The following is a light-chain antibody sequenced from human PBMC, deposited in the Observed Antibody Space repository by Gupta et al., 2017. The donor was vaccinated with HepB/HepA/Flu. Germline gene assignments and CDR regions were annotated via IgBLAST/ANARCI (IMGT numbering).Light chain of an antibody. CDR3: QQWSNWPPPYS. V-gene: IGKV3-11*01. Sequence: EIVLTQSTATLSLSPWERATLSCRASQSVSSYLSWSQQKPGQAPRLLIYDASNRATGIPARFSGSGSGTDFTLTISSLEPEDFAVYFCQQWSNWPPPYSFGQGTKLEIK. J-gene: IGKJ2*03. CDR2: DAS. CDR1: QSVSSY.